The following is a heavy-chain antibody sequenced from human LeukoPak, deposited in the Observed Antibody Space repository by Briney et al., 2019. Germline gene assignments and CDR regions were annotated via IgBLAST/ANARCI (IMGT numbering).Heavy chain of an antibody. D-gene: IGHD7-27*01. Sequence: ASVKVSCKASGGTFSSYAISWVRQAPGQGLEWMGGIIPIFGTANYAQKFQGRVTITTDESTSTAYMELSSLRSEDTAVYYCARVRYLSGEPPPNYYYYMDVWGKGTTVTVSS. CDR1: GGTFSSYA. V-gene: IGHV1-69*05. CDR2: IIPIFGTA. J-gene: IGHJ6*03. CDR3: ARVRYLSGEPPPNYYYYMDV.